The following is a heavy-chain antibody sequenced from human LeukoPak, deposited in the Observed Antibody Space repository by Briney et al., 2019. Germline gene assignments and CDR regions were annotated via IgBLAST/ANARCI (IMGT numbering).Heavy chain of an antibody. J-gene: IGHJ6*03. Sequence: PGGSLRLSCAASGFTFSSYSMNWVRQAPGKGLEWVSSISSSSSYIYYADSVKGRFTISRYNAKNSLYLKMNSLRAEDTAVYHCARRPRYSYGQEPEAYCGGDCYSLYYYYYMDVWGKGTTVTVSS. V-gene: IGHV3-21*01. CDR1: GFTFSSYS. D-gene: IGHD2-21*02. CDR2: ISSSSSYI. CDR3: ARRPRYSYGQEPEAYCGGDCYSLYYYYYMDV.